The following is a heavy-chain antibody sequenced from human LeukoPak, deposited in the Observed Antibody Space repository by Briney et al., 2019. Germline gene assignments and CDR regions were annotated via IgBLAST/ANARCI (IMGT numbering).Heavy chain of an antibody. CDR1: GFTFSNAW. J-gene: IGHJ4*02. CDR2: IWYDGSNK. V-gene: IGHV3-33*08. Sequence: GGSLRLSCAASGFTFSNAWMSWVRQAPGKGLEWVAVIWYDGSNKYYADSVKGRFTISRDNSKNTLSLQMNSLRDEDTALYYCARDREARFLDYWGQGTLVTVSS. CDR3: ARDREARFLDY. D-gene: IGHD3-10*01.